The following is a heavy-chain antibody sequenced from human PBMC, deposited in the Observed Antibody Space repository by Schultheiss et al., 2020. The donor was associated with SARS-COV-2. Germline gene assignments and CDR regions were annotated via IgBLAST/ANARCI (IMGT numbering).Heavy chain of an antibody. J-gene: IGHJ5*02. CDR3: ARDVVRLTIFGVVVPNWFDP. D-gene: IGHD3-3*01. Sequence: ASVKVSCKASGYTFTGYGLNWVRQAPGQGLEWMGWISPYTGDTKYAQNLQGRVIMTTDTSTNTAYMELRSLISDDTAVYYCARDVVRLTIFGVVVPNWFDPWGQGTLVTVSS. V-gene: IGHV1-18*01. CDR1: GYTFTGYG. CDR2: ISPYTGDT.